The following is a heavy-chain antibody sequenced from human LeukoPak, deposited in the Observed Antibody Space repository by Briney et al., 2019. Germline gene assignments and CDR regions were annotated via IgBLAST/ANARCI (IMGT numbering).Heavy chain of an antibody. J-gene: IGHJ4*02. D-gene: IGHD5-12*01. Sequence: PGGSLRLSCAASGFTFSSYAMHWVRQAPGKGLEWVAVISYDGSNKYYADSVKGQFTISRDNSKNTLYLQMNSLRAEDTAVYYCARGARGLRFDYWGQGTLVTVSS. CDR3: ARGARGLRFDY. CDR1: GFTFSSYA. CDR2: ISYDGSNK. V-gene: IGHV3-30-3*01.